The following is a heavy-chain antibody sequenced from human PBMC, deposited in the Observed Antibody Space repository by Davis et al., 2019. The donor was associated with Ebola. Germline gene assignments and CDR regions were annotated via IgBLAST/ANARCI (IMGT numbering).Heavy chain of an antibody. CDR1: GFIFSNYW. Sequence: GESLKISCVTSGFIFSNYWMSWVRQAPGKGLEWVANINQDGKQKFYVDSVEGRFTISRDNAKKSLHLQMNNLRADDMAVYYCAREAAAGDYWGQGTLVTVS. CDR2: INQDGKQK. J-gene: IGHJ4*02. CDR3: AREAAAGDY. D-gene: IGHD6-13*01. V-gene: IGHV3-7*03.